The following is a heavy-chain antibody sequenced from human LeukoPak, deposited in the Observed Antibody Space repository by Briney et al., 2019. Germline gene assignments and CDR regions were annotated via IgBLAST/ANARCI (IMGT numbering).Heavy chain of an antibody. CDR2: ISVKNGET. J-gene: IGHJ4*02. CDR3: ARVPPSAHQLLISDY. D-gene: IGHD2-2*01. CDR1: AYSFTNYG. Sequence: ASVMVSFTCSAYSFTNYGNSWVWQGHGQGKERMAWISVKNGETRYAKNFQGRVTMTTDTSTSTSYMELRSLRSDDTAVYYCARVPPSAHQLLISDYWGQGTQVTVSS. V-gene: IGHV1-18*04.